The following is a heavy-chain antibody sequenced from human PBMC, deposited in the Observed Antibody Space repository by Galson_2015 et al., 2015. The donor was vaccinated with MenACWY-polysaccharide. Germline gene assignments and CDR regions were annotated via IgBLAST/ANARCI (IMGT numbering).Heavy chain of an antibody. CDR1: GFTFNRFS. CDR3: ARDRITGDSRWEFDY. CDR2: IGATGGDT. J-gene: IGHJ4*02. Sequence: SLRLSCAASGFTFNRFSMSWVHQAPMKGLEWVSGIGATGGDTHYADPVKGRFSISRDNSKNTLFLQMNSLRAEDTAIYYCARDRITGDSRWEFDYWGQGILVTVSA. D-gene: IGHD7-27*01. V-gene: IGHV3-23*01.